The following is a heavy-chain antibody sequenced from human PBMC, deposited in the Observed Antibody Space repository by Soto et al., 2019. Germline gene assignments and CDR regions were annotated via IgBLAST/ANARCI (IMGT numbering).Heavy chain of an antibody. D-gene: IGHD1-26*01. V-gene: IGHV1-69*01. CDR2: IIPIFGTA. Sequence: QVQLVQSGAEVKKPGSSVKVSCKASGGTFSSYSINWVRQAPGQGLEWMGEIIPIFGTANYAQKFQGRVTITADESTSTAYMELSSLRSEATDVYYCARDGGRHSVGIDYWGQGTLVTVSS. CDR3: ARDGGRHSVGIDY. J-gene: IGHJ4*02. CDR1: GGTFSSYS.